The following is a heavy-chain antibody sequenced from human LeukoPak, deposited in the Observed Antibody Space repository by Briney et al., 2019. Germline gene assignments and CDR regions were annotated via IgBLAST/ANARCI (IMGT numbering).Heavy chain of an antibody. V-gene: IGHV3-15*01. CDR1: GFTFSDYA. CDR3: TARNFDY. Sequence: GGSLRLSCAASGFTFSDYAMTWVRQGPGKGLEWVGRIKSKTDGGTTDYAAPVKGRFTISRDDSKNTLYLQMNSLKTEDTAAYYCTARNFDYWGQGTLVTVSS. J-gene: IGHJ4*02. CDR2: IKSKTDGGTT.